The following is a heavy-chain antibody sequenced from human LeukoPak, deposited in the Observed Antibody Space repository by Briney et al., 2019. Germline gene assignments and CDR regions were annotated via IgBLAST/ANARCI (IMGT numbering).Heavy chain of an antibody. Sequence: ASVKVSCKASGGTFSSYAISWVRQAPGQGLEWMGGIIPIFGTANYAQKFQGRVTTTADESTSTAYMELSSLRSEDTAVYYRARGRLGELSRPDYWGQGTLVTVSS. J-gene: IGHJ4*02. CDR2: IIPIFGTA. D-gene: IGHD3-16*02. CDR3: ARGRLGELSRPDY. CDR1: GGTFSSYA. V-gene: IGHV1-69*01.